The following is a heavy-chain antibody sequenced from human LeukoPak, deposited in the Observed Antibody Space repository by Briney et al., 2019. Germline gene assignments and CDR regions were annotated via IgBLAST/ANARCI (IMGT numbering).Heavy chain of an antibody. D-gene: IGHD6-19*01. CDR3: AKDLDGSGMYGGIDS. CDR2: TSPYNGNT. J-gene: IGHJ4*02. CDR1: GYTFTTYG. Sequence: ASVKVSCKASGYTFTTYGISWVRQAPGQGLEWMGWTSPYNGNTKYAQKLQGRVTITTDTSTSTAYMEVRSLRAEDTAVYYCAKDLDGSGMYGGIDSWGQGTLVTVSS. V-gene: IGHV1-18*01.